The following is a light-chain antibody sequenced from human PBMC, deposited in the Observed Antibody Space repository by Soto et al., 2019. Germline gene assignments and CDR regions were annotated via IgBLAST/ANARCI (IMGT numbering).Light chain of an antibody. J-gene: IGLJ1*01. CDR3: SSYTSRRTQV. CDR2: EVS. Sequence: SALTQPASVSASPGQSITISCTGTSSDVGDYNYVSWYQQHPGKAPELMIYEVSNRPSGVSNRFSGSKSGNTASLTISGLQAEDEADYYCSSYTSRRTQVFGTGTKVTVL. V-gene: IGLV2-14*01. CDR1: SSDVGDYNY.